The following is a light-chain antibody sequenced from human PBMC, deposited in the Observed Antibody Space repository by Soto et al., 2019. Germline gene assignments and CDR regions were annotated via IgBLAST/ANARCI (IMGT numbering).Light chain of an antibody. CDR2: KAS. Sequence: DIQMTQSPSTLSASVGDRVTITCRASQSISSWLAWYQQKPEKAPKLLIYKASSLESGVPSRFSGSGSGTDFALTISRLQPDDFANYYCQQYNSYPTFGQGTKVEIK. V-gene: IGKV1-5*03. CDR3: QQYNSYPT. CDR1: QSISSW. J-gene: IGKJ1*01.